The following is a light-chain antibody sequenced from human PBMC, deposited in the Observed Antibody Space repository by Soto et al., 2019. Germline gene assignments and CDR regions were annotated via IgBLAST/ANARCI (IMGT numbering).Light chain of an antibody. CDR1: SSDVGSYNL. Sequence: QSVLTQPASVSGSPGQSITISCTGTSSDVGSYNLVSWYQQHPGKAPKLMIYEGNKRPSGVSNRFSGSKSGNTASLTISGLQAEDEADYYFCSYSGSNIRVFGGGTQLTVL. V-gene: IGLV2-23*01. J-gene: IGLJ7*01. CDR2: EGN. CDR3: CSYSGSNIRV.